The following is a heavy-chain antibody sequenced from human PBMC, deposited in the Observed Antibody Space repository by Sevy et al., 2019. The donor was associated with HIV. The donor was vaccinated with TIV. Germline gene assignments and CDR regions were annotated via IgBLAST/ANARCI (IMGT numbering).Heavy chain of an antibody. Sequence: GGSLRLSCAASGFTFSSYSMNWVRQAPGKGLEWVSSISSSSSYIYYADSVKGRFTISRDNAKNSLYLQMNSLRAEDTAVYYCARKILGEEDYYYCMDVWGQGTTVTVSS. CDR1: GFTFSSYS. D-gene: IGHD3-16*01. CDR3: ARKILGEEDYYYCMDV. CDR2: ISSSSSYI. J-gene: IGHJ6*02. V-gene: IGHV3-21*01.